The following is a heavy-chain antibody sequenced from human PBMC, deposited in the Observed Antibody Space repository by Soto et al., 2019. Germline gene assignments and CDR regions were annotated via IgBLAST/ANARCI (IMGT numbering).Heavy chain of an antibody. CDR1: GYTFTTYD. D-gene: IGHD5-18*01. V-gene: IGHV1-18*01. J-gene: IGHJ4*02. Sequence: QVQLVQSGAEVRMPGASVKVSCKASGYTFTTYDISWVLQAPGQGLEWMGWISAYSGNTNNAQKFQGRVTMTTDTSTRTAYMELRSLRSDDTAVYYCARGTRGYTYALWGQGTLVTVSS. CDR3: ARGTRGYTYAL. CDR2: ISAYSGNT.